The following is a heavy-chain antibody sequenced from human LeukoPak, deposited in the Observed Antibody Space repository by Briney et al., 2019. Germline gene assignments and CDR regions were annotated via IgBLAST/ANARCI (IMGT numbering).Heavy chain of an antibody. CDR2: IRYDGSNK. CDR3: AREEFCSGGRCYPFFDY. J-gene: IGHJ4*02. Sequence: GGSLRLSCEASEFNFSNFWMSWVRQAPGKGLEWVAFIRYDGSNKYYADSVKGRFTISRDNSKNTLYLQMNSLRAEDTAVYYCAREEFCSGGRCYPFFDYWGQGTLVTVSS. CDR1: EFNFSNFW. V-gene: IGHV3-30*02. D-gene: IGHD2-15*01.